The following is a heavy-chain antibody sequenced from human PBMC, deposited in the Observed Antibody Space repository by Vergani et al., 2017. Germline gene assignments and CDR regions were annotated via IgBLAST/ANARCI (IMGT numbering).Heavy chain of an antibody. D-gene: IGHD7-27*01. V-gene: IGHV3-74*01. J-gene: IGHJ3*02. CDR3: AKKVFSSLGDAFDI. CDR1: GFTFSSYW. CDR2: INSDGSST. Sequence: EVQLVESGGGLVQPGGSLRLSCAASGFTFSSYWMHWVRQAPGKGLVWVSRINSDGSSTSYADSVKGRFTISRDNAKNTLYLQMNSLRAEDTAVYYCAKKVFSSLGDAFDIWGQGTMVTVSS.